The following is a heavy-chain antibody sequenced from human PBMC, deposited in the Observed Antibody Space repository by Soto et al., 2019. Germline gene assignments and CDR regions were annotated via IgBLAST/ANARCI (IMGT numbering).Heavy chain of an antibody. CDR1: GGSISSYY. V-gene: IGHV4-59*01. J-gene: IGHJ6*02. CDR2: IYYSGST. Sequence: QVQLQESGPRLVKPSETLSLTCTVSGGSISSYYWSWIRQPPGKGLEWIGYIYYSGSTHYNPSLKRRVTISVDTSKTQFSLKLSSVTAADTAMYYCARGVSYYDFWSGYYIFYGMDVWGQGTTVTVSS. CDR3: ARGVSYYDFWSGYYIFYGMDV. D-gene: IGHD3-3*01.